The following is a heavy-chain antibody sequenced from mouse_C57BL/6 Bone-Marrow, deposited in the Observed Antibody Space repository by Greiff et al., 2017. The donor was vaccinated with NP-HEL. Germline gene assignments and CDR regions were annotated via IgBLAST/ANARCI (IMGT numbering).Heavy chain of an antibody. V-gene: IGHV1-64*01. Sequence: QVQLQQPGAELVKPGASVKLSCKASGYTFTSYWMHWVKQRPGQGLEWIGMIHPNSGSTNYNEKFKSKATLTVDKSSSTAYMQLSSLTSEDSAVYDCARDGNYGTRYFDVWGTGTTVTVSS. CDR1: GYTFTSYW. CDR3: ARDGNYGTRYFDV. J-gene: IGHJ1*03. CDR2: IHPNSGST. D-gene: IGHD2-1*01.